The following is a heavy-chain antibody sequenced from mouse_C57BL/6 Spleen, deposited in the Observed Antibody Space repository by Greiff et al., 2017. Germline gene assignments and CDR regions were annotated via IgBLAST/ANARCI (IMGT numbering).Heavy chain of an antibody. J-gene: IGHJ2*01. D-gene: IGHD2-4*01. CDR2: INPNNGGT. Sequence: EVQLQQSGPELVKPGASVKMSCKASGYTFTDYNMHWVKQSHGKSLEWIGYINPNNGGTSYNQKFKGKATLTVNKSSSTAYMELRSLTSEDSAVYYCARGPIYYDYDEGFFDYWGQGTTLTVSS. CDR1: GYTFTDYN. CDR3: ARGPIYYDYDEGFFDY. V-gene: IGHV1-22*01.